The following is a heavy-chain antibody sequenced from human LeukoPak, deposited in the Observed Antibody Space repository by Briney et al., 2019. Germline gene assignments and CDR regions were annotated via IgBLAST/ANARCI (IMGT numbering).Heavy chain of an antibody. V-gene: IGHV1-18*01. D-gene: IGHD4/OR15-4a*01. Sequence: GASVMVSCKASGYTFSSYGINWVRLAPGRGPEWMASINPQKRDTHYAQNFQGRVTVTAGTSTNTAYMELRSLRSDDTAIYYCARRKYGADYNGMDVWGQGTTVTVSS. CDR3: ARRKYGADYNGMDV. J-gene: IGHJ6*02. CDR1: GYTFSSYG. CDR2: INPQKRDT.